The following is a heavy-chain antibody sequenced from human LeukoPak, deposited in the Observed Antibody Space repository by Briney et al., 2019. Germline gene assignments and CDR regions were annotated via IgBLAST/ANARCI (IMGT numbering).Heavy chain of an antibody. CDR2: ISYDGSKK. J-gene: IGHJ4*02. CDR3: ARDQERSISSEMIVD. Sequence: GGSLRLSCAASGFTFSSYAMHWVRQAPGKGLEWVAVISYDGSKKYYADSVKGRFTISRDNSKNTLYLQMNSLRAEDTAVYYCARDQERSISSEMIVDWGQGTLVTVSS. D-gene: IGHD6-13*01. CDR1: GFTFSSYA. V-gene: IGHV3-30-3*01.